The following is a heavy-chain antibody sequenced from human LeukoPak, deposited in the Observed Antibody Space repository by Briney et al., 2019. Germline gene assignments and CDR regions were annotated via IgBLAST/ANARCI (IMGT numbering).Heavy chain of an antibody. V-gene: IGHV3-74*01. D-gene: IGHD1-26*01. CDR1: GFTLNDYW. J-gene: IGHJ4*02. CDR2: IRGDGSKT. CDR3: ARDGTASSPNDF. Sequence: GGSLRLFCAASGFTLNDYWIHWVRQAPGKGLFWVSGIRGDGSKTVYADSVKGRFTVSRDHAKDAVLLHINSLRAEDTAVYYCARDGTASSPNDFWGQGTLVTVSS.